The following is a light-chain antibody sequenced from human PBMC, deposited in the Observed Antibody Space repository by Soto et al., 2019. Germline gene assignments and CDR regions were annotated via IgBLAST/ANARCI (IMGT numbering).Light chain of an antibody. CDR1: QSVGSF. V-gene: IGKV3-11*01. Sequence: EMVLTQSPATLSLSPGERATRSCRASQSVGSFLAWYQQKSGQAPRLLIYDASNRAPGIPARFSGSGSGTDFTLTISSLEPEDFAVYYCQHRSNWLGTFGPGTKVDIK. CDR2: DAS. J-gene: IGKJ3*01. CDR3: QHRSNWLGT.